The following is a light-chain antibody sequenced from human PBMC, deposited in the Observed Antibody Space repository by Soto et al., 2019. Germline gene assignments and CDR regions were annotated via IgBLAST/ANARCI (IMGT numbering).Light chain of an antibody. J-gene: IGKJ1*01. CDR2: GAS. CDR3: QQYGASLWT. Sequence: EIVLKQSPGTLSLSPGERATLSCRASQSVSSNYLAWYQQRPGQAPMFLMYGASSKVTGIPDGFSGSGSGTDFTLTISRVEPEDFVVYYCQQYGASLWTFGPGTKVEIK. V-gene: IGKV3-20*01. CDR1: QSVSSNY.